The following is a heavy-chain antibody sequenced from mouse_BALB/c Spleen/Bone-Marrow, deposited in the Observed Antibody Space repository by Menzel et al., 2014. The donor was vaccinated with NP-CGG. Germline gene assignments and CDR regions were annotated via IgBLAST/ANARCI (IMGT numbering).Heavy chain of an antibody. J-gene: IGHJ4*01. V-gene: IGHV1-69*02. CDR2: IDPSDSYT. D-gene: IGHD2-3*01. CDR3: ARWLLRYYAMDD. CDR1: GYTFTSYW. Sequence: QVQLQQPGAELVKPGASVKLSCKASGYTFTSYWMHWVKPRPGQGLEWIGEIDPSDSYTNYNQKFKGKATLTVDKSSSTAYVQLSSLTSEDSAVYFCARWLLRYYAMDDWGQGTSVAVSS.